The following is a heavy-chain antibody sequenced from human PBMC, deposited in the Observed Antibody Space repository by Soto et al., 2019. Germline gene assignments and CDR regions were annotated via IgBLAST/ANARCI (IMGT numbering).Heavy chain of an antibody. J-gene: IGHJ5*02. CDR1: GGSITSGGYY. Sequence: QVQLQESGPGLVRPSETLSLTCTVSGGSITSGGYYWGWIRQHPGKGLEWIGHIYYSGSTSYNPSLKSRVSMSADTSKNHFSMKLRSVTASDTAVYYCARGGWSDNWFVPWGQGTLVTVSS. D-gene: IGHD6-19*01. CDR3: ARGGWSDNWFVP. CDR2: IYYSGST. V-gene: IGHV4-31*03.